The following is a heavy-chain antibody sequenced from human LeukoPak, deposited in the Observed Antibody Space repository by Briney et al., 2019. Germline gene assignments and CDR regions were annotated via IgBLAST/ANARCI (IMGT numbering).Heavy chain of an antibody. V-gene: IGHV3-23*01. CDR1: GFTFSSYA. J-gene: IGHJ4*02. Sequence: GGSLRLSCAASGFTFSSYAMSWFRQAPGKGLGWVSAISGSGGSTYYADSVKGRFTISRDNSKNTLYLQMNSLRAEDTAVYYCARDYGASSLHFDYWGQGTLVTVSS. D-gene: IGHD4-17*01. CDR2: ISGSGGST. CDR3: ARDYGASSLHFDY.